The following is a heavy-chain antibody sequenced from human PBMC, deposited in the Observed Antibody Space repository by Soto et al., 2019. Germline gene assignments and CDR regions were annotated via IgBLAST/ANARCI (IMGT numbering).Heavy chain of an antibody. D-gene: IGHD4-4*01. J-gene: IGHJ5*02. CDR3: AKVLSTVANNWFDP. V-gene: IGHV3-23*01. Sequence: GGSLRLSCAASGFTFSTYAMTWFRQAPGKGLEWVSAISASGGSTYYADSVKGRFTISRDNSKNTLYLQMNSLRAEDTAVYYCAKVLSTVANNWFDPWGQGTLVTVSS. CDR2: ISASGGST. CDR1: GFTFSTYA.